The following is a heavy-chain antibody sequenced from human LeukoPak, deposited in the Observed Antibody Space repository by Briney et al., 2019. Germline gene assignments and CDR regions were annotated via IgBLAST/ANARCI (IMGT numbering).Heavy chain of an antibody. CDR3: ATVYWYFDL. J-gene: IGHJ2*01. CDR1: GFTFSDYY. V-gene: IGHV3-15*01. CDR2: IRSKTDGGTA. Sequence: GGSLRLSCAASGFTFSDYYMGWVRQAPGKGLEWVGLIRSKTDGGTADYAAPVKGRFTISRDDLENTLHLQMSSLKTEDTAVYYCATVYWYFDLWGLGTLVSVSA.